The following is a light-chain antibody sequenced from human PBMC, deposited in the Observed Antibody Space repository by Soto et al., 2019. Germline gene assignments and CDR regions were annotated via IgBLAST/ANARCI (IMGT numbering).Light chain of an antibody. V-gene: IGKV3-11*01. CDR3: QQYSNWPPWT. J-gene: IGKJ1*01. CDR2: GAS. Sequence: EVVLTQSPATLSLSPGERATLSCRASENVRTFVDWYQQKPGQAPRLLIYGASNRATGIPARFSGSGSGTDFTLTISGLQSEDFAVYYCQQYSNWPPWTFGPGTKVDIK. CDR1: ENVRTF.